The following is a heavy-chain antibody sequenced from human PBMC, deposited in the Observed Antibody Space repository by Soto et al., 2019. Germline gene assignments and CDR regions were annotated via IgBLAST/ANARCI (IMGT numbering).Heavy chain of an antibody. CDR1: GGSISSSSYY. Sequence: SETLSLTCTVSGGSISSSSYYLGWIRQPPGKGLEWIGSIYYSGSTYYNPSLKSRVTISVDTSKNQFSLKLSSVTAADTAVYYCARRQSSSWYGLWGQGTLVTVSS. J-gene: IGHJ4*02. CDR3: ARRQSSSWYGL. CDR2: IYYSGST. V-gene: IGHV4-39*01. D-gene: IGHD6-13*01.